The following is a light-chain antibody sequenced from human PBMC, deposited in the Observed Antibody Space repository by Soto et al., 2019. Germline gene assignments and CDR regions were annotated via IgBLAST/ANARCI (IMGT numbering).Light chain of an antibody. CDR1: NSDVGGYDY. J-gene: IGLJ1*01. CDR3: SSYTSRTTLYV. CDR2: EVS. Sequence: SALTQPASVSGSPGQSITISCTGTNSDVGGYDYVSWYQQHPGKAPKLIIYEVSNRPSGVSNRFSGSKSGNTASLTISGLQAEDEADYHCSSYTSRTTLYVFGTGTKV. V-gene: IGLV2-14*01.